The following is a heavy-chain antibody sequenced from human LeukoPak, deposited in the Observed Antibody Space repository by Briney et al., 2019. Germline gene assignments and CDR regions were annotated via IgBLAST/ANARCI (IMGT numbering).Heavy chain of an antibody. CDR2: ISNSGSTI. V-gene: IGHV3-11*01. Sequence: AGGSLRLSCAASGFTFSDYYMSWIRQAPGKGLEWVSYISNSGSTIYYADSVKGRFTISRDNAKNSLYLQMDSLRAEDTAVYYCSTIRYSGTYTPFDYWGQGTLVTVSS. CDR1: GFTFSDYY. CDR3: STIRYSGTYTPFDY. D-gene: IGHD1-26*01. J-gene: IGHJ4*02.